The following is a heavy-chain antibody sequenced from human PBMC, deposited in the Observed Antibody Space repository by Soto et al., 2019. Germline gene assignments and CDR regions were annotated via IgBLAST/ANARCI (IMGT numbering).Heavy chain of an antibody. CDR2: ISAYNGNT. V-gene: IGHV1-18*01. CDR1: GYTFTSDG. D-gene: IGHD2-15*01. J-gene: IGHJ4*02. CDR3: ARDLGYCSGGSCPGAY. Sequence: ASVKVSCKASGYTFTSDGISWVRQAPGQGLEWMGWISAYNGNTNYAQKLQGRVTMTTDTSTSTAYMELRSLRSDDTAVYYCARDLGYCSGGSCPGAYWGQGTLVTVSS.